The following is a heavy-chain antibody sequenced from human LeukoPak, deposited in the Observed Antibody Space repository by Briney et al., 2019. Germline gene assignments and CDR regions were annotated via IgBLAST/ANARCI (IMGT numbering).Heavy chain of an antibody. D-gene: IGHD6-6*01. CDR1: GGSISSSSYY. CDR2: IYYSGST. J-gene: IGHJ4*02. Sequence: SETLSLTCTVSGGSISSSSYYWGWIRQPPGKGLEWIGSIYYSGSTYYNPSLKSRVTISVDTSKNQFSLKLSSVTAADTAVYYCARSPHYIAARPTRFDYWGQGTLVTVSS. CDR3: ARSPHYIAARPTRFDY. V-gene: IGHV4-39*01.